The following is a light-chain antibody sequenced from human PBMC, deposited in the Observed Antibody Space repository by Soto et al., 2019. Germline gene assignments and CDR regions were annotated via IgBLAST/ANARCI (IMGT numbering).Light chain of an antibody. V-gene: IGLV2-14*01. CDR2: DVN. CDR3: SSYTTSYTVV. Sequence: QSVLTQPASVSGSPGQSITISCTGSSSDVGRFDYVSWYQHHPGKAPKLKIYDVNIRPSGISNRFSGSKSGNTASLTISGLQAEDEADYHCSSYTTSYTVVFGGGTQLTVL. CDR1: SSDVGRFDY. J-gene: IGLJ2*01.